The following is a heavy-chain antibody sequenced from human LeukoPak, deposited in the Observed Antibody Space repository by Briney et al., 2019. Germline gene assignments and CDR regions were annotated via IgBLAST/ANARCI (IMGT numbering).Heavy chain of an antibody. J-gene: IGHJ3*02. CDR1: GFTFSDYY. D-gene: IGHD3-3*01. Sequence: PGGSLRLSCAASGFTFSDYYMSWVRQAPGKGLEWVSVIYSGGSTYYADSVKGRFTISRDNSKNTLYLQMNSLRAEDTAVYYCARDGDFWSGYPPLAFDIWGQGTMVTVSS. CDR2: IYSGGST. V-gene: IGHV3-53*01. CDR3: ARDGDFWSGYPPLAFDI.